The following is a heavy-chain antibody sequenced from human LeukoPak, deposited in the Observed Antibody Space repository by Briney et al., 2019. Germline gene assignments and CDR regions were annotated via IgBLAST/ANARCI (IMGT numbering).Heavy chain of an antibody. CDR3: ARDRAHYGSGTLFDY. Sequence: PGRSLRLSCAASGFTFSSYAMHWVRQAPGKGLEWVAVISYDGSNKYYADSVKGRFTISRDNSKNTLYLQMNSLRAEDTAVYYCARDRAHYGSGTLFDYWGQGTLVTASS. CDR2: ISYDGSNK. CDR1: GFTFSSYA. J-gene: IGHJ4*02. V-gene: IGHV3-30-3*01. D-gene: IGHD3-10*01.